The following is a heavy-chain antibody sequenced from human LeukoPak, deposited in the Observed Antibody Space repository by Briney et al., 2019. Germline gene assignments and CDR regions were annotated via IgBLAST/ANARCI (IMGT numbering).Heavy chain of an antibody. V-gene: IGHV4-39*07. CDR1: GGSISSSSYY. J-gene: IGHJ6*02. D-gene: IGHD3-22*01. CDR3: ARGPSSGYPPYWYYGMDV. Sequence: SETLSLTCTVSGGSISSSSYYWGWIRQPPGKGLEWIGSIYYSGSTYYNPSLKSRVTISVDTSKNQFSLKLSSVTAADTAVYYCARGPSSGYPPYWYYGMDVWGQGTTVTVSS. CDR2: IYYSGST.